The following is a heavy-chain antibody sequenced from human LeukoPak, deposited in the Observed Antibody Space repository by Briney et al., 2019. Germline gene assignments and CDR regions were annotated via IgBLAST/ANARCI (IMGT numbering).Heavy chain of an antibody. V-gene: IGHV1-8*03. J-gene: IGHJ4*02. CDR1: GYTFTSYD. CDR2: MNPNSGNT. CDR3: ARVAVACNYDY. D-gene: IGHD6-19*01. Sequence: ASVKVSCKASGYTFTSYDINWVRQATGQGLEWMGWMNPNSGNTGYAQKFQGRVTITRNTSISTAYMELSSLRSEDTAVYYCARVAVACNYDYWGQGTLVTVSS.